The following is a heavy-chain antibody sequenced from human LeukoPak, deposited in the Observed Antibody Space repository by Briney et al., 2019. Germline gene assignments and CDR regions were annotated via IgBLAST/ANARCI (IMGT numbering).Heavy chain of an antibody. J-gene: IGHJ4*02. CDR1: GFTFSSYE. CDR3: ARDIEYGDYTLG. Sequence: GGSLRLSCAASGFTFSSYEMNWGRQAPGKGLEWVSYISSSGSTIYYADSVKGRFTISRDNAKNSLYLQMNSLRAEDTAVYYCARDIEYGDYTLGRGQGTLVAVSS. V-gene: IGHV3-48*03. D-gene: IGHD4-17*01. CDR2: ISSSGSTI.